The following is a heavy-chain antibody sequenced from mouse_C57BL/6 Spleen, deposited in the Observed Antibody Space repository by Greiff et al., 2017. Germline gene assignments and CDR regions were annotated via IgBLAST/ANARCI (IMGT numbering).Heavy chain of an antibody. D-gene: IGHD2-3*01. CDR1: GYTFTDYY. V-gene: IGHV1-26*01. J-gene: IGHJ2*01. CDR2: INPNNGGT. Sequence: EVQLQQSGPELVKPGASVTISCKASGYTFTDYYMNWVKQSHGKSLEWIGDINPNNGGTSYNQKFKGKATLPVDKSSSTAYMELRSLTSEDSAVYYCAISFYDGYDGDYWGQGTTLTVSS. CDR3: AISFYDGYDGDY.